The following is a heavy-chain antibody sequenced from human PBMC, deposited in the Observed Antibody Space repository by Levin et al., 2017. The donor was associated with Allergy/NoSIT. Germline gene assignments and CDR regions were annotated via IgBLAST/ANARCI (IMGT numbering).Heavy chain of an antibody. Sequence: GESLKISCAASGFTVSNNYMSWVRQDPGKGLEWVSVVYSGGGTNYADSVKGRFTISRDGSRNTVYLQMSSLGAEDTAIYYCATYPPRGCSGGSCYYFDYWGQGTLVTVSS. CDR1: GFTVSNNY. CDR3: ATYPPRGCSGGSCYYFDY. J-gene: IGHJ4*02. V-gene: IGHV3-53*01. CDR2: VYSGGGT. D-gene: IGHD2-15*01.